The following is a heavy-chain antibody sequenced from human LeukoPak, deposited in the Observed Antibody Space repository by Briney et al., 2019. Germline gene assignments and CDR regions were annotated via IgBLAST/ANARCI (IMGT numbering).Heavy chain of an antibody. J-gene: IGHJ5*02. Sequence: GGSLRLSCAASGFTFSSYAMSWVRQAPGKGLEWVSAISGSGGSTYYADSVKGRFTISRDNSKNTLYLQMNSLRAEDTAIYYCARTSGERDNWFDPWGQGTLVTVSS. D-gene: IGHD4-17*01. CDR3: ARTSGERDNWFDP. CDR2: ISGSGGST. CDR1: GFTFSSYA. V-gene: IGHV3-23*01.